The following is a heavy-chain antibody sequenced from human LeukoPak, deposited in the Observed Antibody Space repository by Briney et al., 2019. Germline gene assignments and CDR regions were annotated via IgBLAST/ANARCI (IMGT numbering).Heavy chain of an antibody. CDR2: IKSKNDGGTT. CDR1: GFTFSNAW. D-gene: IGHD1-26*01. CDR3: TTDQPAYYSGSFLGAFDY. Sequence: GGSLRPSCAASGFTFSNAWMSWVRQAPGKGLEWVGRIKSKNDGGTTDYAAPVKGRFTISRDDSKNTLYLRMNSLKTEDTAVYYCTTDQPAYYSGSFLGAFDYWGQGTLVTVSS. V-gene: IGHV3-15*01. J-gene: IGHJ4*02.